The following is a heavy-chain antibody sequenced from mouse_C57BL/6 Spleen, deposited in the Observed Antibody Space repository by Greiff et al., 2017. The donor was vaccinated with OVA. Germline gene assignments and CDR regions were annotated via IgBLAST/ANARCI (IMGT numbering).Heavy chain of an antibody. J-gene: IGHJ3*01. V-gene: IGHV5-9-1*02. D-gene: IGHD1-1*01. Sequence: EVMLVESGEGLVKPGGSLKLSCAASGFTFSSYAMSWVRQTPEKRLEWVAYISSGGDYIYYADTVKGRFTISRDNARNTLYLQMSSLKSEDTAMYYCTRDRENSDYYGSPFAYWGQGTLVTVSA. CDR3: TRDRENSDYYGSPFAY. CDR1: GFTFSSYA. CDR2: ISSGGDYI.